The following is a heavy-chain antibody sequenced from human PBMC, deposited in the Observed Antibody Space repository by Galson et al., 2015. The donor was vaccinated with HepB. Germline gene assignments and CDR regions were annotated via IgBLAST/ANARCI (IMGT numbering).Heavy chain of an antibody. V-gene: IGHV5-51*01. CDR1: GYNFSNYW. Sequence: QSGAEVKKPGESLKISCKGFGYNFSNYWIAWVRQMPGKGLEWMGIIYPDDSDTRYSPAFQGQVTISADKSISTAFLERNSLKASDIGMYFCARRANSTWPTYYFGMDVWGQGTTVTVSS. CDR3: ARRANSTWPTYYFGMDV. J-gene: IGHJ6*02. CDR2: IYPDDSDT. D-gene: IGHD2/OR15-2a*01.